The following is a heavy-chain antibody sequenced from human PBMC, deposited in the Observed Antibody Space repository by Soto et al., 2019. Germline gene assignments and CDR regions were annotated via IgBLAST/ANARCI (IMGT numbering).Heavy chain of an antibody. CDR3: VNGIVAARFRNYYYYGMDV. CDR2: IDPSDSYT. J-gene: IGHJ6*02. V-gene: IGHV5-10-1*01. Sequence: GESLKISCKGSGSSFTSYWISWVRQMPGKGLEWMGRIDPSDSYTNYSPSFQGHVTISADKSISTAYLQWSSLKASDTAMYYCVNGIVAARFRNYYYYGMDVWGQGTTVTVSS. CDR1: GSSFTSYW. D-gene: IGHD1-26*01.